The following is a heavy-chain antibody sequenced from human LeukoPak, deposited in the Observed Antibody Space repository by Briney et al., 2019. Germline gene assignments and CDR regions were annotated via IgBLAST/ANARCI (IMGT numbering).Heavy chain of an antibody. V-gene: IGHV3-43D*04. D-gene: IGHD5-24*01. J-gene: IGHJ4*02. CDR3: AKTSIRWLQTYYFDY. CDR1: GFSFDEYA. Sequence: GGSLRLSCAASGFSFDEYAMHWVRQPPGKGLEWVSLISWGGGSRYYPDSVKGRFPISRDNSKNSLYLQMNSLRADDTALYYCAKTSIRWLQTYYFDYWGRGTLVSVSS. CDR2: ISWGGGSR.